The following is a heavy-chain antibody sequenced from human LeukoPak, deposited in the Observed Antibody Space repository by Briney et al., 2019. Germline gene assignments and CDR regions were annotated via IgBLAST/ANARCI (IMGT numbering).Heavy chain of an antibody. V-gene: IGHV1-2*02. CDR1: GYSFSGGYY. D-gene: IGHD3-10*01. CDR2: IIPNSGGA. Sequence: ASVKVSCKAFGYSFSGGYYIHWVRQAPGQGLEWLGWIIPNSGGANYAQKFQDRVTMTRDTSISTAYMELSRLRSDDTAVYYCAKDPYYIEDGLQGTYWYFDLWGRGTLVTVSS. CDR3: AKDPYYIEDGLQGTYWYFDL. J-gene: IGHJ2*01.